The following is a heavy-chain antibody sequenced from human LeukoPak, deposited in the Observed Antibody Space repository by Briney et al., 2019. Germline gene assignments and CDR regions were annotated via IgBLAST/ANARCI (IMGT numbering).Heavy chain of an antibody. J-gene: IGHJ4*02. CDR3: ATNFDWLLPFDY. CDR1: GGTFSSYA. V-gene: IGHV1-69*13. Sequence: SVKVSCKASGGTFSSYAISWVRQAPGQGLEWMGGIIPIFGTANYAQKFQGRVTITADESTSTAYMELSSLRSEDTAVYYCATNFDWLLPFDYWGQGTLVTVSS. CDR2: IIPIFGTA. D-gene: IGHD3-9*01.